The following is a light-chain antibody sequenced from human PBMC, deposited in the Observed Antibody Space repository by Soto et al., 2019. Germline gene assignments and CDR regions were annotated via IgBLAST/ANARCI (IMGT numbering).Light chain of an antibody. V-gene: IGKV3-15*01. CDR3: QQYNNWPQT. CDR1: QSVGTS. CDR2: GAS. Sequence: EIVMTQSPATLSVSPGQRVTLSCRASQSVGTSIAWYQQKPGQAPRLLIYGASTRATGVPARFSGSGSGTAFTLTISSLQSEDFANYYYQQYNNWPQTFGQGTKVDI. J-gene: IGKJ1*01.